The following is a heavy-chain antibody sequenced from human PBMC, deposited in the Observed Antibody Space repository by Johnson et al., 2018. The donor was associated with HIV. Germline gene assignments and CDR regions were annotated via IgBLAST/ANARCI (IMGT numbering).Heavy chain of an antibody. V-gene: IGHV3-53*01. J-gene: IGHJ3*02. D-gene: IGHD2/OR15-2a*01. CDR2: IYDGGRT. CDR3: ARGSPNSPFDVFDI. CDR1: GFTVSTYH. Sequence: VQLVESGGGLIQPGESLRLSCAASGFTVSTYHMSWVRQAPGKGLEWVSVIYDGGRTYYGDSVKGRFTISGDTSKNTLHLEMNSLRAEDTAMYYCARGSPNSPFDVFDIWGQGTMVTVSS.